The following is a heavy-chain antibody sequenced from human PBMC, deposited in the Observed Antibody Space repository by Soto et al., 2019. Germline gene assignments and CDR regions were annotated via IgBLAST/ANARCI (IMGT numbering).Heavy chain of an antibody. CDR1: GFTFSSYG. V-gene: IGHV3-30*18. Sequence: PGGSLRLSCAASGFTFSSYGMHWVRQAPGKGLEWVAVISYDGSNKYYADSVKGRFTISRDNSKNTLYLQMNSLRAEDTAVYYCAKDSRLMEVGYYDSSGYFHWGQGTLVTVSS. D-gene: IGHD3-22*01. CDR2: ISYDGSNK. CDR3: AKDSRLMEVGYYDSSGYFH. J-gene: IGHJ4*02.